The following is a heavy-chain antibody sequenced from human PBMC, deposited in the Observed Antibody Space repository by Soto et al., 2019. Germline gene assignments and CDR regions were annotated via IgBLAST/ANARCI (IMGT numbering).Heavy chain of an antibody. Sequence: ASVKVSCKASGGTFSSYTISWVRQAPGQGLEWMGRIIPILGIANYAQKFQGRVTITADKSTSTAYMELSSLRSEDTAVYYCARGGVAYYDTRYYFDYWGQGTLVTVSS. CDR3: ARGGVAYYDTRYYFDY. V-gene: IGHV1-69*02. J-gene: IGHJ4*02. CDR2: IIPILGIA. D-gene: IGHD3-22*01. CDR1: GGTFSSYT.